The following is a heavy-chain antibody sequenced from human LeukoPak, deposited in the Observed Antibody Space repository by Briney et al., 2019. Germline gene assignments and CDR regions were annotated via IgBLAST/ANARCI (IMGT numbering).Heavy chain of an antibody. CDR3: ARSTRGLYSSSYWFDP. V-gene: IGHV4-39*07. Sequence: SETLSLTCTVSGGSISSSSYYWGWIRQPPGKGLEWIGSIYYSGSTYYNPSLKSRVTISVDTSKNQFSLKLSSVIAADTAVYYCARSTRGLYSSSYWFDPWGQGTLVTVSS. D-gene: IGHD6-6*01. J-gene: IGHJ5*02. CDR2: IYYSGST. CDR1: GGSISSSSYY.